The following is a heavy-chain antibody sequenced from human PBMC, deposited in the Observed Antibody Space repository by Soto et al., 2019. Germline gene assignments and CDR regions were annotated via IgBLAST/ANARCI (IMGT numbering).Heavy chain of an antibody. Sequence: EVQLVESGGVLVQPGGSLTLSCTASGLTFSNYGMSWVRQAPGKGLEWVSYISGTSVEEHHADSVKGRFTISRDNSKNTLHLQMNSLRPDDTAIYYCVKALAAVGENWFDSWGPGSLVTVSS. V-gene: IGHV3-23*04. D-gene: IGHD2-21*01. CDR1: GLTFSNYG. CDR3: VKALAAVGENWFDS. CDR2: ISGTSVEE. J-gene: IGHJ5*01.